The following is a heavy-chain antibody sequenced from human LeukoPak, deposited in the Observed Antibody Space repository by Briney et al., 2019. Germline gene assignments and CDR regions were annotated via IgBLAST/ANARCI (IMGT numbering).Heavy chain of an antibody. J-gene: IGHJ5*02. V-gene: IGHV4-59*01. CDR2: IYYSGST. CDR3: ARGAPVRFNFWSGLMALFDP. CDR1: GGSISSYY. Sequence: SETLSLTCTVSGGSISSYYWSWIRQPPGKGLEWIGYIYYSGSTNYHPSLKSRVTISVDTSKNQFSLKLSSVTAADTAVYYCARGAPVRFNFWSGLMALFDPWGQGTQVTVSS. D-gene: IGHD3-3*01.